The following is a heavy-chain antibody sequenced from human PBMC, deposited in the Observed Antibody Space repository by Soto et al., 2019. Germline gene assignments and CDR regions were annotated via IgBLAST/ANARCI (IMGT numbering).Heavy chain of an antibody. Sequence: QVQLVESGGGVVQPGTSLRVSCVGSGFTFRSYVIHWVRQAPGKGLEWVALTLYDGCDKYYGDSVRGRFTISRDNSRNTVDLQMDRLRLEDTALYYCARWGTTGGLDVWGQGTLVSVS. CDR2: TLYDGCDK. V-gene: IGHV3-30*19. CDR3: ARWGTTGGLDV. J-gene: IGHJ1*01. CDR1: GFTFRSYV. D-gene: IGHD3-16*01.